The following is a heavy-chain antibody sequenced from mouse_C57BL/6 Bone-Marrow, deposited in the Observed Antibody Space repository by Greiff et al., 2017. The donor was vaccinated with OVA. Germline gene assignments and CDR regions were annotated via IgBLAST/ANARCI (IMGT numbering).Heavy chain of an antibody. D-gene: IGHD2-2*01. CDR1: GYTFTSYW. CDR2: IDPSDSET. V-gene: IGHV1-52*01. CDR3: ARSGYDVYYFDY. J-gene: IGHJ2*01. Sequence: QVQLQQPGAELVRPGSSVKLSCKASGYTFTSYWMHWVKQRPIQGLEWIGNIDPSDSETHYNQKFQDKATLTVDKSSSTAYMQLSSLTSEDSAVYFCARSGYDVYYFDYWGQGTTLTVSS.